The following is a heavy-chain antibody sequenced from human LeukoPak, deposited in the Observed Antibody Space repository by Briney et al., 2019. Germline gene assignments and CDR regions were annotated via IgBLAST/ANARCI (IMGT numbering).Heavy chain of an antibody. Sequence: SETLSPTCSVSGGSISGSSYYWGWIRQPPGKGLEWIGSIYYSGYTYYNPSLESRVTISVDTSKNQFSLKLSSVAAADTAIYYCAKHYMGSSYNRGLDYWGQGTLVTVSS. J-gene: IGHJ4*02. D-gene: IGHD3-10*01. CDR1: GGSISGSSYY. CDR2: IYYSGYT. CDR3: AKHYMGSSYNRGLDY. V-gene: IGHV4-39*01.